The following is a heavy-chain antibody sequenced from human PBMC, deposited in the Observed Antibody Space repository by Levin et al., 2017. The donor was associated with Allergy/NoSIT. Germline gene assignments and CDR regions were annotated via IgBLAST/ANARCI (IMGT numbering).Heavy chain of an antibody. J-gene: IGHJ4*02. CDR3: ANSPSSSEPLNLDY. V-gene: IGHV3-23*01. CDR2: ISGGGGST. CDR1: GFTFSSYA. Sequence: GGSLRLSCAASGFTFSSYAMSWVRQAPGKGLEWVSAISGGGGSTYYADSVKGRFTISRDNSKNTLYLQMNSLRAEDTAVYYCANSPSSSEPLNLDYWGQGTLVTVSS. D-gene: IGHD6-13*01.